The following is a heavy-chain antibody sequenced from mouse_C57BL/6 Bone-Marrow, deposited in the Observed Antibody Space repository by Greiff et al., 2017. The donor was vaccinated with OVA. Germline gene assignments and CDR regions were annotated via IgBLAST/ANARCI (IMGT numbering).Heavy chain of an antibody. J-gene: IGHJ4*01. CDR1: GFPFSDFS. CDR3: ARLDAMDY. Sequence: VQLKESGGGLVQPGGSLKLSCAASGFPFSDFSRYWIRQNPEKRLEWVAYISNGGGSTYYPDTVKGRFTISRDNAKNTLYLQMSRLKSEDTAMYYCARLDAMDYWGQGTSVTVSS. V-gene: IGHV5-12*01. CDR2: ISNGGGST.